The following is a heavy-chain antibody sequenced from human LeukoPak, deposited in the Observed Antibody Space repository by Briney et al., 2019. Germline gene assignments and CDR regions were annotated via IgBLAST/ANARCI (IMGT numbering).Heavy chain of an antibody. CDR3: ARDILRYFDWLTRKQEKYGMDV. CDR1: GFTFSSYS. J-gene: IGHJ6*02. V-gene: IGHV3-21*01. Sequence: KPGGSLRLSCAASGFTFSSYSMNWVRQAPGKGLEWVSSISSSSSYIYYADSVKGRFTISRDNAKNSLYLQMNSLRAEDTAVYYCARDILRYFDWLTRKQEKYGMDVWGQGTTVTVSS. CDR2: ISSSSSYI. D-gene: IGHD3-9*01.